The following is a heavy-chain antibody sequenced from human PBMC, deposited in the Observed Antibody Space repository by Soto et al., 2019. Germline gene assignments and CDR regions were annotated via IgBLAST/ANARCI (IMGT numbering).Heavy chain of an antibody. CDR2: VWYDGSNE. CDR1: GFTFSIHG. J-gene: IGHJ4*02. D-gene: IGHD3-16*01. CDR3: GSGPTVGYVESNYDF. Sequence: QVQLVESGGGVVQPGRSLRLSCSASGFTFSIHGMHWVRQAPGKGLEWVSLVWYDGSNENYADSVKGRFTVSRDNSKKTLYLEMTSLTADGTAVYYCGSGPTVGYVESNYDFWGPGTVVTVS. V-gene: IGHV3-33*01.